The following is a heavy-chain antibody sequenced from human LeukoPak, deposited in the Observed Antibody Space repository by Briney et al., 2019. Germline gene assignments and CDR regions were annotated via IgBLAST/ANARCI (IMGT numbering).Heavy chain of an antibody. V-gene: IGHV3-23*01. D-gene: IGHD3-10*01. CDR3: ARVAKYYYGSETYYFFEH. CDR1: GFTFSTFA. CDR2: IFPSGGEI. J-gene: IGHJ4*02. Sequence: PGGSLRLSCAASGFTFSTFAMIWVRQPPGKGLEWVSSIFPSGGEIHYADSVRGRFTISRDNSKSTLSLQMNSLRAEDTAIYYCARVAKYYYGSETYYFFEHWGQGTPVTASS.